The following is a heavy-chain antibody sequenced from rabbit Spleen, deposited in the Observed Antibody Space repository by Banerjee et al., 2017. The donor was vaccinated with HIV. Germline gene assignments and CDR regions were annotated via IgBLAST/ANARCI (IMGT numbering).Heavy chain of an antibody. V-gene: IGHV1S45*01. CDR1: GFTLSSYW. Sequence: EESGGGLVQPEGSLTLTCKASGFTLSSYWICWVRQAPGKGLEWIACIEAGNSGSTYYASWAKGRFTISKTSSTTVTLQMTSLTAADTATYFCARNYVNAFDPWGQGTLVTVS. CDR3: ARNYVNAFDP. CDR2: IEAGNSGST. J-gene: IGHJ2*01. D-gene: IGHD1-1*01.